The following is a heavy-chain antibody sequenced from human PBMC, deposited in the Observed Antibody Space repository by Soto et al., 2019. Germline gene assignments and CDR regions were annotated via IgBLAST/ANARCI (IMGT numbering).Heavy chain of an antibody. J-gene: IGHJ6*02. V-gene: IGHV4-34*01. CDR2: INHSGST. CDR3: ASITMVRGVTVLGYGMDV. Sequence: ETLSLTCAVYGGSFSGYYWSWIRQPPGKGLEWIGEINHSGSTNYNPSLKSRVTISVDTSKNQFSLKLSSVTAADTAVYYCASITMVRGVTVLGYGMDVWGQGTTVTVSS. D-gene: IGHD3-10*01. CDR1: GGSFSGYY.